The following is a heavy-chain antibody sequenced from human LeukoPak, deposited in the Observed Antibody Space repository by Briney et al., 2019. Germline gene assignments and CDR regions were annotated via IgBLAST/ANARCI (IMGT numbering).Heavy chain of an antibody. CDR3: TAGGDGTYSSDY. D-gene: IGHD1-26*01. V-gene: IGHV3-15*01. Sequence: PGGSLRLSFSASGFNFRDVWMSWVRQAPGKGLEWVGRSKSEAGGGTTDIAAPGQGRFTISRDDSKDTLSLQMNSLEIEDTAVYYCTAGGDGTYSSDYWGQGTLVTVSS. CDR1: GFNFRDVW. CDR2: SKSEAGGGTT. J-gene: IGHJ4*02.